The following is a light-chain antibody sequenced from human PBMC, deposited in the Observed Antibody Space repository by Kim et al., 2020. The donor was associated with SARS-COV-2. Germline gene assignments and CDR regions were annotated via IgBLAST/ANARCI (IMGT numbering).Light chain of an antibody. CDR2: SNN. CDR3: AAWDDSLNGYV. J-gene: IGLJ1*01. V-gene: IGLV1-44*01. Sequence: QAVVTQPPSASGTPGQRVTISCSGSSSNIGSNIVNWYQQFPGTAPKVLIHSNNQRPSGVPDRFSGSKSGTSASLAISGLQSEDEADYYCAAWDDSLNGYVFGTGTKVTVL. CDR1: SSNIGSNI.